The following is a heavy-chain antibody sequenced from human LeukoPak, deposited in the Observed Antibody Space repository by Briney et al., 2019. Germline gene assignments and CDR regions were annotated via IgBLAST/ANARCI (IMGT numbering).Heavy chain of an antibody. J-gene: IGHJ6*02. D-gene: IGHD5-18*01. CDR1: GFMFGDHA. Sequence: PGGSLRLSCTASGFMFGDHAMSWVRQAPGKGLEWVGFIRSKAYRGTMEYAPSVKGRFTISRDDFNGIAYLQMNSLNAEDTAVYYCTTGPIQLWLHNGMDVWGQGTTVIVSS. V-gene: IGHV3-49*04. CDR2: IRSKAYRGTM. CDR3: TTGPIQLWLHNGMDV.